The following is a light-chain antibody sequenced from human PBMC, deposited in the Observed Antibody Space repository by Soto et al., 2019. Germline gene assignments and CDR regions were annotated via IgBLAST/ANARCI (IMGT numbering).Light chain of an antibody. CDR2: MAS. Sequence: DTQMIQSPSTLSASVGDRVTITCRASQSISSSLAWYQQKPGRAPQLLMYMASTLESGVPSRFGGSGSGTEFTLTISSLQPDDFATYYCQQYKTYPFIFGPGTKVDIK. V-gene: IGKV1-5*03. CDR3: QQYKTYPFI. CDR1: QSISSS. J-gene: IGKJ3*01.